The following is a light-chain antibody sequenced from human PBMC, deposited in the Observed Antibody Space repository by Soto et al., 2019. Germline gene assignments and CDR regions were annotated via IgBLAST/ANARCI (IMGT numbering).Light chain of an antibody. CDR3: QQYSKEST. V-gene: IGKV1-5*03. J-gene: IGKJ2*01. CDR2: KAS. CDR1: QNVNNW. Sequence: DVAMTQSHSTLPTSIGDRVTNHCRASQNVNNWLAWYQQKPGKAPKLLIYKASRLESGVPSRFSASGSGTDFTLTINSLQSDDFATYFCQQYSKESTFGQGTKLEIK.